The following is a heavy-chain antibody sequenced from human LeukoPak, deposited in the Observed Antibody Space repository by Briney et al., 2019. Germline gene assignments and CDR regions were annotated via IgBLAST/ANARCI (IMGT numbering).Heavy chain of an antibody. Sequence: ASVNVSCKASGYRFNTYGISWVRQAPGQGLEWMGWINAYSGNTDYTDNLQGRVTSATDTSTATAFMELRSLRSGDTAVYYCVFGECSSTSCYPRRDYWGQGTLVTASS. D-gene: IGHD2-2*01. CDR2: INAYSGNT. J-gene: IGHJ4*02. V-gene: IGHV1-18*01. CDR1: GYRFNTYG. CDR3: VFGECSSTSCYPRRDY.